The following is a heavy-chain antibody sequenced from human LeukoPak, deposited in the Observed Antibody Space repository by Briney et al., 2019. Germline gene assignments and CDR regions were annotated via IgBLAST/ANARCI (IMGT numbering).Heavy chain of an antibody. Sequence: PSETLPLTCTVSGGSISSYYWSWIRQPPGKGLEWIGYIYHSGSTYYNPSLKSRVTISVDRSKNQFSLKLSSVTAADTAVYYCARGLGYSSPFDPWGQGTLVTVSS. CDR3: ARGLGYSSPFDP. V-gene: IGHV4-59*12. CDR2: IYHSGST. CDR1: GGSISSYY. D-gene: IGHD6-13*01. J-gene: IGHJ5*02.